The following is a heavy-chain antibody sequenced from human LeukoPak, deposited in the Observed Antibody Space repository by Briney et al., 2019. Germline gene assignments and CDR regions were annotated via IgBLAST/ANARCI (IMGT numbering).Heavy chain of an antibody. CDR2: ISSIGSTI. CDR3: AELGITMIGGV. J-gene: IGHJ6*04. Sequence: GGSLRLSCAASGFTFSSYEMNWVRQAPGKGRDGVSYISSIGSTIYYADSVKGRFTISRDNAKNSLCLQMNSLRAEDTAVYYCAELGITMIGGVWGKGTTVTISS. D-gene: IGHD3-10*02. V-gene: IGHV3-48*03. CDR1: GFTFSSYE.